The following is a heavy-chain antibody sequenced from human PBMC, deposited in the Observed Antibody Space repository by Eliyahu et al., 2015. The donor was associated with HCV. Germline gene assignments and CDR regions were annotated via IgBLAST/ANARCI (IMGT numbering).Heavy chain of an antibody. J-gene: IGHJ6*02. V-gene: IGHV3-30*18. CDR3: AKVMYVGWDQPRYYYYYYGVDV. CDR1: GXXFXSXG. D-gene: IGHD1-26*01. Sequence: QVQLVESGGGMVQPGRSLRLSCAASGXXFXSXGMPWVRQAPGKGLEGVAIISSDGNNKFYGDSVKGRFTISRDNSKNTLYLEMNSLRAEDTADYYCAKVMYVGWDQPRYYYYYYGVDVWGQGTTVTVSS. CDR2: ISSDGNNK.